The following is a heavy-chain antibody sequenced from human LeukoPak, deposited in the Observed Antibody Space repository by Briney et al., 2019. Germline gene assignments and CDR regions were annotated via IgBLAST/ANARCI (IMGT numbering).Heavy chain of an antibody. CDR3: ARAPSWNYNRYYYYYVDV. J-gene: IGHJ6*03. CDR1: VYTFTNFD. V-gene: IGHV1-8*03. Sequence: ASVTVSYTPSVYTFTNFDINWVRQASGHGLEWMGWMSPNSGNTGYAQKFQCRVTISRNTSRSTAYMELSSLRSEDTAVYYCARAPSWNYNRYYYYYVDVWGRGTTVTVSS. D-gene: IGHD1-7*01. CDR2: MSPNSGNT.